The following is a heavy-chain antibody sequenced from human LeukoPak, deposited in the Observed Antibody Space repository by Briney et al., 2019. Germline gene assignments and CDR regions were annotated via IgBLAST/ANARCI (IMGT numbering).Heavy chain of an antibody. J-gene: IGHJ4*02. D-gene: IGHD6-19*01. Sequence: GGALKISCKGSGCSFTSYWIGWVRQMPGKGVVWMGIIYPGDSDTRYSPSFQGQVTISADKSISTAYLQWSSLKASDTAMYYCARLPTGYSRGWTLAYWGQGTLDTASS. CDR3: ARLPTGYSRGWTLAY. CDR2: IYPGDSDT. CDR1: GCSFTSYW. V-gene: IGHV5-51*01.